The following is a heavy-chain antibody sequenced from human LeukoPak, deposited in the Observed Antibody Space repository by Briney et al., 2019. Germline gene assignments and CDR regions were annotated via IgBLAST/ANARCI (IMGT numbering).Heavy chain of an antibody. J-gene: IGHJ3*01. V-gene: IGHV3-30*19. CDR3: ARDHIALGAAAKKDALDF. CDR1: GFTFSSYG. Sequence: LSGGSLRLSCAASGFTFSSYGMHWLRQAPGKGLQWVTFITYDGSNTYYADSVKGRFTISRDNSKNTLFVQMNNLRLEDTAVYFCARDHIALGAAAKKDALDFWGQGTAVIVSS. CDR2: ITYDGSNT. D-gene: IGHD6-13*01.